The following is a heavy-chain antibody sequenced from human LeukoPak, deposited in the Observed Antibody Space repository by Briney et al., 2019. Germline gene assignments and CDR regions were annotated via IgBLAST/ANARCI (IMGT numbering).Heavy chain of an antibody. D-gene: IGHD5-24*01. CDR1: GFTFSSYA. Sequence: GGSLRLSCAASGFTFSSYAMSWVRQAPGKGLEWVSAISGSGGSTYYADSVRGRFTISRDSSKSTLYLQMNSLRSEDTAVYYCARDEGIDGYFDYWGQRTLVTVSS. V-gene: IGHV3-23*01. J-gene: IGHJ4*02. CDR2: ISGSGGST. CDR3: ARDEGIDGYFDY.